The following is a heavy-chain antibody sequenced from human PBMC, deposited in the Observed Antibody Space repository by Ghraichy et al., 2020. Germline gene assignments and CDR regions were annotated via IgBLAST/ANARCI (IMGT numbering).Heavy chain of an antibody. D-gene: IGHD3-3*01. Sequence: GGSLRLSCAASGFTFSSYWMSWVRQAPGKGLEWVANIKQDGSEKYYVDSVKGRFTISRDNAKNSLYLQMNSLRAEDTAVYYCANWHYDFWSGYFVYWGQGTLVTVSS. J-gene: IGHJ4*02. CDR3: ANWHYDFWSGYFVY. V-gene: IGHV3-7*01. CDR1: GFTFSSYW. CDR2: IKQDGSEK.